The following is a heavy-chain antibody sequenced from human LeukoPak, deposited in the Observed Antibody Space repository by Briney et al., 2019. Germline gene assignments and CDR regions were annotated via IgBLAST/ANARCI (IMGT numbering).Heavy chain of an antibody. CDR3: ARGRHGEVDAFDI. V-gene: IGHV4-4*09. Sequence: SETLSLTCTVSGGSISSYYWSWIRQPPGKGLEWIGYIYTSGSTNYNPSLKSRVTISVDTSKNQFSLKLSSVTAADTAVYYCARGRHGEVDAFDIWGQGTMVTVSS. D-gene: IGHD5-24*01. J-gene: IGHJ3*02. CDR1: GGSISSYY. CDR2: IYTSGST.